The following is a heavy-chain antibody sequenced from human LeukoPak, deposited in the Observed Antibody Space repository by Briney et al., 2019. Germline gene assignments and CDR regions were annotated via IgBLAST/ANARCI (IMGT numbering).Heavy chain of an antibody. D-gene: IGHD3-10*01. CDR1: GGSISSGDYY. CDR3: ARDFRGYGSGSYYYYGMDV. CDR2: IYYSGST. Sequence: SETLSLTCTVSGGSISSGDYYWSWIRQPPGKGLEWIGYIYYSGSTYYNPSLKSRVTISVDTSKNQFSLKLSSVTAADTAVYYCARDFRGYGSGSYYYYGMDVWGQGTTVTVSS. J-gene: IGHJ6*02. V-gene: IGHV4-30-4*01.